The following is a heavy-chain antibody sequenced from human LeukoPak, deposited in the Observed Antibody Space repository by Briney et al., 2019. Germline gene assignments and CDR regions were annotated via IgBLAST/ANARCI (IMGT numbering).Heavy chain of an antibody. J-gene: IGHJ4*02. Sequence: GGSLRLSCAASGFTFSSYAISWVRQAPGKGLEWVSAISGSGGSTYYADSVKGRFTISRDNSRDTLYLQMNSLRAEDTAVYYCAKGYYDYVWGSYYFDYWGQGTLVTVSS. CDR1: GFTFSSYA. CDR2: ISGSGGST. CDR3: AKGYYDYVWGSYYFDY. D-gene: IGHD3-16*01. V-gene: IGHV3-23*01.